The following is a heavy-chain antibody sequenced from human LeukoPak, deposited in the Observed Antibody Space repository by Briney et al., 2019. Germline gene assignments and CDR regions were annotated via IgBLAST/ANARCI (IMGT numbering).Heavy chain of an antibody. CDR1: GYTFTSYG. Sequence: ASVKVSCKASGYTFTSYGISWVRQAPGQGLEWMGWISAYNGNTNYAQKLQGRVTMTTDTSTSTAYMELRSLRSDDTAVYYCARDNSPSYYYDSSGYRDGGAFDIWGQGTMVTVSS. CDR2: ISAYNGNT. V-gene: IGHV1-18*01. D-gene: IGHD3-22*01. CDR3: ARDNSPSYYYDSSGYRDGGAFDI. J-gene: IGHJ3*02.